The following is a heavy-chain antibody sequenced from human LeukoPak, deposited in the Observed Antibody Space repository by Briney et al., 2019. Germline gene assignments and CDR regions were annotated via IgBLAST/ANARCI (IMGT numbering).Heavy chain of an antibody. CDR3: ARGLTYYYGSGSYYNAAYYYGMDV. CDR1: GYTLTELS. V-gene: IGHV1-24*01. CDR2: FDPEDGET. D-gene: IGHD3-10*01. Sequence: EASVTVSCTVSGYTLTELSMHWVRQAPGKGLEWMGGFDPEDGETIYAQKFQGRVTITADESTSTAYMELSSLRSEDTAVYYCARGLTYYYGSGSYYNAAYYYGMDVWGQGTTVTVSS. J-gene: IGHJ6*02.